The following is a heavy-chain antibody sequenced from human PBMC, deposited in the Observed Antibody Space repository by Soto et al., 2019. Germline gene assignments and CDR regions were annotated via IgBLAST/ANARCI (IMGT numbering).Heavy chain of an antibody. CDR2: ISGSGGST. CDR1: GFTFSSYA. D-gene: IGHD3-10*01. CDR3: AKRGSGSYYTY. Sequence: EVQLLESGGGLVQPGGSLRLSCAASGFTFSSYAMNWVRQAPGKGLEWVSVISGSGGSTYYADSVKGRFTISRDNSKNTLYLQMNSLGAADTAVYYCAKRGSGSYYTYWGQGTLVTVSS. J-gene: IGHJ4*02. V-gene: IGHV3-23*01.